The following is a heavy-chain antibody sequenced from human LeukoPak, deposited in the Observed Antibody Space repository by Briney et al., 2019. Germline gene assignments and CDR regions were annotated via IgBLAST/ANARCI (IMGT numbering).Heavy chain of an antibody. CDR3: ARADDHGRHYYYYMDV. CDR1: GYTFTSHG. D-gene: IGHD1-1*01. J-gene: IGHJ6*03. Sequence: GASVKVSCKASGYTFTSHGISWVRQAPGQGLEWMGWISAYNGNTNYAQKLQGRVTMTTDTSTSTAYMELRSLRSDDTAVYYCARADDHGRHYYYYMDVWGKGTTVTVSS. CDR2: ISAYNGNT. V-gene: IGHV1-18*01.